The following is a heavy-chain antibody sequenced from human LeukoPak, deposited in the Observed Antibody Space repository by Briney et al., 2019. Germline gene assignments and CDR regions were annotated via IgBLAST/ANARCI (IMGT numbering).Heavy chain of an antibody. Sequence: PGGSLRPSCAASGFTFSLYWMTWVRQPPGKGLEWVSSIFPSGGEIHYADSVKGRFTISRDNSKSTLSLQMNSLRAEDTAIYYCATYRQVQVPFECWGQGTLVTVSS. CDR1: GFTFSLYW. J-gene: IGHJ4*02. D-gene: IGHD5-18*01. CDR2: IFPSGGEI. CDR3: ATYRQVQVPFEC. V-gene: IGHV3-23*01.